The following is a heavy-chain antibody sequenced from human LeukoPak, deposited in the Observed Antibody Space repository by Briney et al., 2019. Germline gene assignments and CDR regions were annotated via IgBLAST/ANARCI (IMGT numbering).Heavy chain of an antibody. CDR1: GFTFRSFS. CDR3: ARDTDDSVYSGNYFDY. J-gene: IGHJ4*01. CDR2: ISGSSGTI. V-gene: IGHV3-48*02. D-gene: IGHD3-22*01. Sequence: GGSLRLSCMASGFTFRSFSMNWVRQAPGKGLEWVSCISGSSGTIYYADSVKGRFTISRDNAKNSLYLQTSSLRDEDTAVYYCARDTDDSVYSGNYFDYWGQGTLVTVSS.